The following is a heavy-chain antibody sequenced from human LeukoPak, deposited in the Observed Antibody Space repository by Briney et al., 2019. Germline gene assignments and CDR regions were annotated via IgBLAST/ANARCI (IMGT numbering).Heavy chain of an antibody. CDR3: ARDVAPRPYYYMDV. CDR2: ISGSGGST. Sequence: GGSLRLSCAASGFTFSSYAMSWVRQAPGKGLEWVSGISGSGGSTYYADSVKGRFTISRDNSKNTLFLQMTSLRAEDTAVYYCARDVAPRPYYYMDVWGRGTTVTVSS. V-gene: IGHV3-23*01. D-gene: IGHD6-6*01. J-gene: IGHJ6*03. CDR1: GFTFSSYA.